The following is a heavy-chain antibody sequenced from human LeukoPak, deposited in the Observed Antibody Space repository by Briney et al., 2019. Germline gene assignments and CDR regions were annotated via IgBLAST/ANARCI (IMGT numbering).Heavy chain of an antibody. D-gene: IGHD3-22*01. V-gene: IGHV1-3*03. CDR3: AREGYYYDSSGYYFDY. J-gene: IGHJ4*02. CDR2: INAGNGNT. Sequence: ASVKVSCKASGYTFTSYAMHCVRQAPGQTLEWMGWINAGNGNTKYSQESQRRVTITRDTSASTAYMELSSPRSEDMAVYYCAREGYYYDSSGYYFDYWGQGTLVTVSS. CDR1: GYTFTSYA.